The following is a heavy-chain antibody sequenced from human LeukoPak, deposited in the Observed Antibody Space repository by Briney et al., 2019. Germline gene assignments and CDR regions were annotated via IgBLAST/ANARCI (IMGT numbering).Heavy chain of an antibody. D-gene: IGHD5-18*01. V-gene: IGHV3-30-3*01. CDR1: GFTFSSYA. CDR3: ARDIQQWSMVYYYGMDV. J-gene: IGHJ6*02. CDR2: ISYDGSNK. Sequence: GGSLRLSCAASGFTFSSYAMHWVRQAPGKGLEWVAVISYDGSNKYYADSVKGRFTISRDNSKNTLYLQMNSLRAEDTAVYYCARDIQQWSMVYYYGMDVWGQGTTVTVSS.